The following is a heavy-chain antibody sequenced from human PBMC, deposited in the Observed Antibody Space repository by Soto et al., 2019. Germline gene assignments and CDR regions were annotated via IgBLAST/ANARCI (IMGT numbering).Heavy chain of an antibody. Sequence: QTGGSLRLSCTASGFTFRSYWMTWVRQAPGKGLEWVANIKQDGSEKKYVDSVKGRFIISRDNDEDSLHLDMYSLRAEYTAVYYCARLQDSNYGVYWGQGALVTVSS. CDR3: ARLQDSNYGVY. J-gene: IGHJ4*02. CDR2: IKQDGSEK. CDR1: GFTFRSYW. D-gene: IGHD4-4*01. V-gene: IGHV3-7*03.